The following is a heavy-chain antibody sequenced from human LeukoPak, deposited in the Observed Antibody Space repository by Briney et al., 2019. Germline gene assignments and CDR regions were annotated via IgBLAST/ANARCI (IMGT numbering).Heavy chain of an antibody. CDR2: INESGST. CDR1: GFTVFNYW. Sequence: GSLRLSCAASGFTVFNYWMSWVRQAPGKGLEYIGEINESGSTNYSPSLKSRITISVDTSKNQFSLKMRSLSAADTGLYFCARGRRRSGSFYRHYYFYMDVWGKGTTVTVSS. D-gene: IGHD1-26*01. CDR3: ARGRRRSGSFYRHYYFYMDV. J-gene: IGHJ6*03. V-gene: IGHV4-34*01.